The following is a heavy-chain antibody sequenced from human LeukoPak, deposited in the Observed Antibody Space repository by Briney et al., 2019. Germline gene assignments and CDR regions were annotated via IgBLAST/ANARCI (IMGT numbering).Heavy chain of an antibody. D-gene: IGHD6-13*01. CDR3: ASLMQLEYFQH. Sequence: ASVKVSCKASGYTFTSYGISWVRQAPGQGLEWMGWISAYNGNTNYAQELQGRVTMTTDTSTSTAYMELRRLRSDDTAVYYCASLMQLEYFQHWGQGTLVTVSS. CDR2: ISAYNGNT. CDR1: GYTFTSYG. J-gene: IGHJ1*01. V-gene: IGHV1-18*01.